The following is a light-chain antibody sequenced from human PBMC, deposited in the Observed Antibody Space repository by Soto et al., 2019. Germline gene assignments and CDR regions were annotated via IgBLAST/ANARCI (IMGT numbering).Light chain of an antibody. CDR2: DAS. CDR3: QQYHSSWT. V-gene: IGKV1-5*01. J-gene: IGKJ1*01. CDR1: QSITSW. Sequence: DIQMTQSPSTLSASVGDRFIITCRASQSITSWLAWYQQKPGKAPNLLIYDASSLESGVPSRFTGSGSGTEFTLTISSLQPDDFATYYCQQYHSSWTFGQGTKVDIK.